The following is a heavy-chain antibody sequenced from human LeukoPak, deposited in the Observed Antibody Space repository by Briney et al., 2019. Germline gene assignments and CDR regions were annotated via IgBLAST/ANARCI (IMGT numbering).Heavy chain of an antibody. CDR3: AKGSEQWELYDY. V-gene: IGHV3-23*01. Sequence: GGSLRLSCAASGFTFNIYTMSWVRQAPGKGLEWVSAIVGNGVTFYTDSVKGRFTISRDNAKNTLHLQMNSLRADDTAIYYCAKGSEQWELYDYWGQGTLVTVSS. CDR2: IVGNGVT. CDR1: GFTFNIYT. D-gene: IGHD1-26*01. J-gene: IGHJ4*02.